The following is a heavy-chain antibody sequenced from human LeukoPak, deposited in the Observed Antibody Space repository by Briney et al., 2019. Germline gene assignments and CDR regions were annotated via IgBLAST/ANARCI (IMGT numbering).Heavy chain of an antibody. J-gene: IGHJ4*02. V-gene: IGHV3-48*03. CDR1: GFTFSNYE. Sequence: GGSLRLSCAASGFTFSNYEINWVRQAPGKGLEWVSCISTSGGTTYYADSVKGRFTISRDNAKNSLFLQMNTLTVEDTAVYYCARGALHVFDYWGQRTPVIVSS. CDR2: ISTSGGTT. D-gene: IGHD3-16*01. CDR3: ARGALHVFDY.